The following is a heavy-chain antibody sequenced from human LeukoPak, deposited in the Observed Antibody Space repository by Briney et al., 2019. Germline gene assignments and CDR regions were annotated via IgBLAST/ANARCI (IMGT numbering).Heavy chain of an antibody. CDR1: GYTFTSYD. J-gene: IGHJ4*02. D-gene: IGHD1-26*01. V-gene: IGHV1-46*01. CDR2: INPSGGST. Sequence: GASVKVSCKASGYTFTSYDINWVRQAPGQGLEWMGIINPSGGSTSYAQKFQGRVTMTRDTSTSTVYMELSSLRSEDTAVYYCARYGKEGYSGSYDYWGQGTLVTVSS. CDR3: ARYGKEGYSGSYDY.